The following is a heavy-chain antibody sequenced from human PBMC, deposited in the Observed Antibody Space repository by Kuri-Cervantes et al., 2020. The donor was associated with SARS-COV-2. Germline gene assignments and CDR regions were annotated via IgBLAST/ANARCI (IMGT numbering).Heavy chain of an antibody. J-gene: IGHJ4*02. CDR3: ARVLWFGDPPDY. CDR2: ISGSGSYI. V-gene: IGHV3-21*01. D-gene: IGHD3-10*01. CDR1: GGSISSSS. Sequence: ETLSLTCTVSGGSISSSSYYWGWIRQPPGKALEWVASISGSGSYIYYADSVKGRFTISRESGENSLYLHMNSVRGDDTAVYYCARVLWFGDPPDYWGQGTLVTVSS.